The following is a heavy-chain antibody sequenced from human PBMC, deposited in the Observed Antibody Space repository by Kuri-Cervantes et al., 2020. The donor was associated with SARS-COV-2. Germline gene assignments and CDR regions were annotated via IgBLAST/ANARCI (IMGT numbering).Heavy chain of an antibody. CDR3: AREGFATGTTPGGIDY. Sequence: GESLKISCAASGFTVSGIYMSWVRQAPGKGLEWLSVIYSGGSTYYADSVKGRFTISRHNSKNTLYLQMNSLRAEDTAVYYCAREGFATGTTPGGIDYWGQGTLVTVSS. CDR1: GFTVSGIY. D-gene: IGHD1-7*01. CDR2: IYSGGST. V-gene: IGHV3-53*04. J-gene: IGHJ4*02.